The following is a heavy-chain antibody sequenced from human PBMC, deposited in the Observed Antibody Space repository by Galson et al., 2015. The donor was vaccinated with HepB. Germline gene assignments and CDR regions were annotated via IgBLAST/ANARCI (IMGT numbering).Heavy chain of an antibody. CDR1: GYSFTSYW. J-gene: IGHJ4*02. CDR3: ARQGSGWHAGMGNFDY. Sequence: QSGAEVKKPGESLKISCKGSGYSFTSYWIGWVRQMPGKGLEWMGIIYPGDSDTRYSPSFQGQVTISADKSISTAYLQWSSLKASDTAMYYCARQGSGWHAGMGNFDYWGQGTLVTVSS. D-gene: IGHD6-19*01. CDR2: IYPGDSDT. V-gene: IGHV5-51*01.